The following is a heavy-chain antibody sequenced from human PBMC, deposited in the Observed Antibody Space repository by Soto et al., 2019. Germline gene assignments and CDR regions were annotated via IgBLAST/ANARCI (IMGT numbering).Heavy chain of an antibody. CDR3: AKVGYCSGGSCFNKGYYFDY. CDR1: GFTFSSYA. V-gene: IGHV3-23*01. CDR2: ISGSGGST. Sequence: GGSLRLSCAASGFTFSSYAMSWVRQAPGKGLEWVSAISGSGGSTYYADSVKGRFTISRDNSRNTLYLQMNSLRAEDTAVYYCAKVGYCSGGSCFNKGYYFDYWGQGTLVTVSS. J-gene: IGHJ4*02. D-gene: IGHD2-15*01.